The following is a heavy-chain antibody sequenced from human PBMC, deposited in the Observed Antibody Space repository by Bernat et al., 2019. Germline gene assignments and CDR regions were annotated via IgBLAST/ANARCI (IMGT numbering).Heavy chain of an antibody. J-gene: IGHJ4*02. Sequence: QVQLVESGGGVVQPGRSLRLSCAASGFTFSSYGMHCVRQAPGKGLEWVAVIWYDGSNKYYADSVKGRFTISRDNSKNTLYLQMNSLRAEDTAVYYCARDGGSDCSGGSCYLFDYWGQGTLVTVSS. CDR2: IWYDGSNK. CDR3: ARDGGSDCSGGSCYLFDY. CDR1: GFTFSSYG. V-gene: IGHV3-33*01. D-gene: IGHD2-15*01.